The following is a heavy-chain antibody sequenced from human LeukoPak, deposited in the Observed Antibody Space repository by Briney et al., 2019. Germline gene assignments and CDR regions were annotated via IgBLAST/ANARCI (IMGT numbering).Heavy chain of an antibody. J-gene: IGHJ5*01. V-gene: IGHV3-23*01. CDR3: ANGDPSWFDS. CDR2: ISASGGGT. CDR1: GLTFSSYA. Sequence: GGSLRLSCAASGLTFSSYAMTWVRQAPGKGLEWVSAISASGGGTFYADSVKGRFTISRDNSKNTLYLQMSSLRVEDTAVYYCANGDPSWFDSWGQGTLVTVSS. D-gene: IGHD4-17*01.